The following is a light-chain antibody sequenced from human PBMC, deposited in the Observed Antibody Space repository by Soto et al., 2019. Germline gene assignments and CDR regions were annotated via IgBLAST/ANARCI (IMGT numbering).Light chain of an antibody. J-gene: IGKJ1*01. Sequence: DIQMTQSPSTLAASVGDRVTITCRASLSISKWLAWYQQIPGKAPKVLMYQASSLESGVPSRFSVNISGTEFTLTINSLEPDDFATYYCQQYNVYPATFGQGTKVEIK. CDR2: QAS. CDR3: QQYNVYPAT. CDR1: LSISKW. V-gene: IGKV1-5*03.